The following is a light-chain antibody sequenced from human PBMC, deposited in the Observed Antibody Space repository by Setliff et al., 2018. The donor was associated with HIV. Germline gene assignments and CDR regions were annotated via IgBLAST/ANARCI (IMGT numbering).Light chain of an antibody. Sequence: QSALPQPASVSGSPGQSITISCTGTSSNVDDYKYVSWYKQHPGKVPKLMIYEGSKRPSEVSNRFSGSKSGNTATLTISGLLAEDEADYYCCSYAGHYSYVFGTGTKVTVL. J-gene: IGLJ1*01. CDR1: SSNVDDYKY. CDR2: EGS. V-gene: IGLV2-23*01. CDR3: CSYAGHYSYV.